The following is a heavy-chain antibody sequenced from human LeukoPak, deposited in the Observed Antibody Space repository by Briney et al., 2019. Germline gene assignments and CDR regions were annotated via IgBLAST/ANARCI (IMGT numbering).Heavy chain of an antibody. CDR2: IQYDGNTI. CDR1: GFTYSHNG. CDR3: AKDWRAYCGDDCYSYFDY. V-gene: IGHV3-30*02. Sequence: PGGSLRLSCVASGFTYSHNGMHWVRQAPGKGLEWVAFIQYDGNTIFYADSVKGRFTISRDNSKNTLYLQMNSLRAEDTAVYYCAKDWRAYCGDDCYSYFDYWGQGTLVIVSS. D-gene: IGHD2-21*02. J-gene: IGHJ4*02.